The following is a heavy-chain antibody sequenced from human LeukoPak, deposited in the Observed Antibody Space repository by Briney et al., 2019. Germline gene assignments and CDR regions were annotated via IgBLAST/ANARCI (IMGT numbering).Heavy chain of an antibody. CDR1: GFTFNNYW. Sequence: GGSLRLSCAAYGFTFNNYWMHWVRQAPGKGLVWVPRTTPDGNNVDYADSVKGRFTISRDNAKNTLYLQMNSLTADDTAVYHCVRGTPDWNGADYWGQGTLVTVSS. CDR2: TTPDGNNV. V-gene: IGHV3-74*01. D-gene: IGHD1-1*01. CDR3: VRGTPDWNGADY. J-gene: IGHJ4*02.